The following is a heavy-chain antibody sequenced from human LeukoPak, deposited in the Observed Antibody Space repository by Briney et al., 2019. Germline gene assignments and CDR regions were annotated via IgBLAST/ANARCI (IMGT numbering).Heavy chain of an antibody. CDR1: GFTFSDYY. D-gene: IGHD3-3*01. CDR2: ISSSGSTI. Sequence: PGGSLRLSCAASGFTFSDYYMTWIRQAPGKGLEWVSYISSSGSTIYYADSVKGRFTISRDNAKNSLYLQMNSLRAEDTAVYYCARGPPYDFWSGYYPVYFDYWGQGTLVTVSS. V-gene: IGHV3-11*04. CDR3: ARGPPYDFWSGYYPVYFDY. J-gene: IGHJ4*02.